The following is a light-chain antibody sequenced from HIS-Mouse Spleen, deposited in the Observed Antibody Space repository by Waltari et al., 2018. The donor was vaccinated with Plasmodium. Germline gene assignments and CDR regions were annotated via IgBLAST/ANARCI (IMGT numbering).Light chain of an antibody. CDR1: SSDVGSYNL. CDR2: EGS. V-gene: IGLV2-23*03. J-gene: IGLJ2*01. Sequence: QSALTQPASVSGSPGQSITISCTGTSSDVGSYNLVSWYQQHPGQAPKLLIYEGSKRPLGVSNRVSGSKSGNTASLTICGLQAEDEADYYCCSYAGSSTFVVFGGGTKLTVL. CDR3: CSYAGSSTFVV.